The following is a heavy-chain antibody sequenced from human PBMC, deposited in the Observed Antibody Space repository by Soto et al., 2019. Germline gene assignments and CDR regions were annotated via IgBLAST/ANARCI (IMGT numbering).Heavy chain of an antibody. D-gene: IGHD2-15*01. J-gene: IGHJ4*02. CDR3: ARGPHIAVDHYKKYYFDY. CDR2: INPSGGTT. Sequence: ASVKVSCKASGYTFTYNFMHWVRQAPGQGLEWMGIINPSGGTTRAAQKFQDRVTMTRDTSTSTVYMELSSLRSEDTAVYYCARGPHIAVDHYKKYYFDYWGQGTLVTVSS. CDR1: GYTFTYNF. V-gene: IGHV1-46*01.